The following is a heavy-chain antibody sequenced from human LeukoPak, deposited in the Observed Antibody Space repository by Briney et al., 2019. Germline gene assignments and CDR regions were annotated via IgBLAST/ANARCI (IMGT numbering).Heavy chain of an antibody. V-gene: IGHV1-18*01. CDR1: GYTFTSYG. Sequence: ASVKVSCKASGYTFTSYGISLVRQAPGQGLEWMGWISAYNGNTNYAQKLQGRVTMTTDTSTSTAYMELRSRRSDDTAVYYCASGDDFWSGYWNWGQGTLVTVSS. J-gene: IGHJ4*02. D-gene: IGHD3-3*01. CDR3: ASGDDFWSGYWN. CDR2: ISAYNGNT.